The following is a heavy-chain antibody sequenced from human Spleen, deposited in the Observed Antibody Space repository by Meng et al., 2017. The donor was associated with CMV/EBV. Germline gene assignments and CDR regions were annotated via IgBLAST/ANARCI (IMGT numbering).Heavy chain of an antibody. CDR1: GYY. D-gene: IGHD2-2*01. CDR2: INHRGSP. Sequence: GYYWRWIRQPPGKGLEWIGEINHRGSPNYNPSLKSRVTISVDTSKNQFSLKLSSVTAADTAVYYCARAKVIDCSSTSCYRKNWFDPWGQGTLVTVSS. V-gene: IGHV4-34*01. J-gene: IGHJ5*02. CDR3: ARAKVIDCSSTSCYRKNWFDP.